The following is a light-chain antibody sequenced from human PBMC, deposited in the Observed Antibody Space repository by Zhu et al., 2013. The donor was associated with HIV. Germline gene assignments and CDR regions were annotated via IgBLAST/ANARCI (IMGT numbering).Light chain of an antibody. V-gene: IGKV3-11*01. CDR2: DAS. CDR3: QQRNTWWT. Sequence: DIVLTQFPDTLSLSPGERASLSCRASRSVATYLGWYQQKPGQPLRLLIYDASTRATGVPARFSGGGSGTDFTLTISSLEPEDFAVYYCQQRNTWWTFGQGTKVEMK. CDR1: RSVATY. J-gene: IGKJ1*01.